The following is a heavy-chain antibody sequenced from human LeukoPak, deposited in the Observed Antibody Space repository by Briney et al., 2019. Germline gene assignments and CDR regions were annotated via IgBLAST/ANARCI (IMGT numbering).Heavy chain of an antibody. D-gene: IGHD1-14*01. CDR2: ISYDGSNK. V-gene: IGHV3-30*04. J-gene: IGHJ6*03. CDR1: GFTFSSYA. Sequence: GGSLRLSCAASGFTFSSYALHWVRQSPSKGLECVAVISYDGSNKSYADSVKGRFTISRDNSKNTLYLQMHSLRAEDTAVYYCARDNPRSYYYYMDVWGKGTTVTVSS. CDR3: ARDNPRSYYYYMDV.